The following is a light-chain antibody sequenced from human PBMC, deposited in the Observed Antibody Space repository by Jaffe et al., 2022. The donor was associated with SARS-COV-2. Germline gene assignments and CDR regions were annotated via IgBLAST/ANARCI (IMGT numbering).Light chain of an antibody. CDR2: DAS. CDR3: QQYGSSPYT. CDR1: QSVSNSY. Sequence: EILLTQSPASLSLSPGERATLSCGASQSVSNSYLAWYQLKPGLAPRLLIYDASSRATGVPDRFSGSGSGTDFTLTIGRLEPEDFAMYYCQQYGSSPYTFGQGTKLEIK. V-gene: IGKV3D-20*01. J-gene: IGKJ2*01.